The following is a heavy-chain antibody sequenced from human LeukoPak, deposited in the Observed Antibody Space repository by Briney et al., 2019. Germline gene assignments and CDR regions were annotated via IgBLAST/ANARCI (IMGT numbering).Heavy chain of an antibody. V-gene: IGHV3-23*01. CDR3: AKDLGVTMIVVVPDAFDI. CDR1: GFSFSGKW. Sequence: GGSLRLSCVASGFSFSGKWLHWVRQAPGKGLVWVSAISGSGGSTYYADSVKGRFTISRDNSKNTLYLQMNSLRAEDTAVYYCAKDLGVTMIVVVPDAFDIWGQGTMVTVSS. J-gene: IGHJ3*02. D-gene: IGHD3-22*01. CDR2: ISGSGGST.